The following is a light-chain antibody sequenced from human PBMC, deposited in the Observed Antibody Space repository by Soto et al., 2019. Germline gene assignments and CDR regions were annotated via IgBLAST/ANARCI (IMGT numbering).Light chain of an antibody. CDR1: QGISSY. CDR3: QQLNSYPLT. CDR2: AAS. Sequence: DIQLTQSPSFLSASVGDRVTITCRASQGISSYLAWYQQKPGQAPKLLIYAASTLQSGVPSRFSGSASGTEFTLTISSLQPEDFATYYCQQLNSYPLTFGGGTKVEIK. J-gene: IGKJ4*01. V-gene: IGKV1-9*01.